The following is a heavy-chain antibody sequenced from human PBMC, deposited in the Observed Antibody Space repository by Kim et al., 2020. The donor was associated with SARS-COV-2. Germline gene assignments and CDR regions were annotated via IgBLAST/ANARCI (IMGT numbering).Heavy chain of an antibody. D-gene: IGHD3-10*02. J-gene: IGHJ4*02. CDR1: GGSTNNNNYF. CDR2: VYYTGTT. V-gene: IGHV4-39*01. CDR3: ARQNTRMIGDY. Sequence: SETLSLTCTVSGGSTNNNNYFWGWFRQPPGKGLEWIGSVYYTGTTYYNPSLKSRVTISVDTPKNQFFLQLISVTASDTAVYYCARQNTRMIGDYWGQGT.